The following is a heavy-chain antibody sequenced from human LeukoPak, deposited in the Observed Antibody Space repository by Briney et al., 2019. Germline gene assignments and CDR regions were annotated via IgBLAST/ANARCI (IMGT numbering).Heavy chain of an antibody. CDR2: ISGSGGST. D-gene: IGHD6-6*01. Sequence: PGGSPRLSCAASGFTFSSYAMSWVRQAPGKGLEWVSAISGSGGSTYYADSVKGRFTISRDNSKNTQYLQMNSLRAEDTAVYYCAKVEYSSNIPQHWGQGTLVTVSS. J-gene: IGHJ1*01. CDR1: GFTFSSYA. CDR3: AKVEYSSNIPQH. V-gene: IGHV3-23*01.